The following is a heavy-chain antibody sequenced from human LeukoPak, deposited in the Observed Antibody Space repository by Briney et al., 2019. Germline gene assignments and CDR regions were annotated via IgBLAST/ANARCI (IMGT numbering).Heavy chain of an antibody. CDR3: ARDRMGAILYFDS. J-gene: IGHJ4*02. Sequence: HPRRSLRLSCAASGFTLSSYAMSWVRQAPGKGLGWVSAISGSGGSTYYADSVKSRFTISRDNSKNTLYLQMNSLRAEDTAVYYCARDRMGAILYFDSWGERTLVTVSS. CDR2: ISGSGGST. V-gene: IGHV3-23*01. D-gene: IGHD1-26*01. CDR1: GFTLSSYA.